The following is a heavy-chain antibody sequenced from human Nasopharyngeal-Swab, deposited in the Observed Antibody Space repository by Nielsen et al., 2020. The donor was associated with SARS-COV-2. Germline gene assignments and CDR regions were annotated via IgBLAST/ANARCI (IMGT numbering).Heavy chain of an antibody. J-gene: IGHJ3*02. CDR3: AKGAIFDI. V-gene: IGHV3-9*01. CDR2: ISWNSGSI. Sequence: VRQAPGKGLEWVSGISWNSGSIGYADSVKGRFTISRDNAKNSVYLQMNSLRAGDTALYYCAKGAIFDIWGQGTMVTVSS.